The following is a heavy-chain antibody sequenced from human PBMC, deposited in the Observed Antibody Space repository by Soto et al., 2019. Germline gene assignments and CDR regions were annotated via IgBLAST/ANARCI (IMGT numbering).Heavy chain of an antibody. Sequence: QVQLVESGGGVVQPGRSLRLSCAASGFTFSSYGMHWVRQAPGKGLEWVAVRWYDGSNTYYADSVKGRFTISRDNSKNTLYLQMNSLRAEDTAVYYCARGSGSGGDAFDIWGQGKMVTVSS. CDR3: ARGSGSGGDAFDI. V-gene: IGHV3-33*01. J-gene: IGHJ3*02. CDR2: RWYDGSNT. D-gene: IGHD1-26*01. CDR1: GFTFSSYG.